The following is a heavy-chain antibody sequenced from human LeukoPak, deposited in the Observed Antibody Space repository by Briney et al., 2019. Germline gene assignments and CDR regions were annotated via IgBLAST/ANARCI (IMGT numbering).Heavy chain of an antibody. V-gene: IGHV1-3*01. Sequence: ASVKVSCKASGYTFTSYAMHWVRQAPGQRLEWMGWINAGNGNTKYSQKFQGRVTMTRDTSTSTVYMELTSLRSEDTAVYYCARDLSGSNYYASGSYADWGQGTLVTVSS. D-gene: IGHD3-10*01. CDR1: GYTFTSYA. CDR3: ARDLSGSNYYASGSYAD. CDR2: INAGNGNT. J-gene: IGHJ4*02.